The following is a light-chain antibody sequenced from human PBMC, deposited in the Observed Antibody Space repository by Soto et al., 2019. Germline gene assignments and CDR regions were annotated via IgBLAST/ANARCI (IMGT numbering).Light chain of an antibody. CDR2: GAS. Sequence: DIVMSTSPATLSVSPGERATLSCRASQTVRRSLAWYQQKPGQAPRLLIHGASTRATGIPARFSGSGSGTEFTLTISSLQSEDFAVYYCQQYNRWPQTFGQGTKVEIK. CDR1: QTVRRS. V-gene: IGKV3D-15*01. J-gene: IGKJ1*01. CDR3: QQYNRWPQT.